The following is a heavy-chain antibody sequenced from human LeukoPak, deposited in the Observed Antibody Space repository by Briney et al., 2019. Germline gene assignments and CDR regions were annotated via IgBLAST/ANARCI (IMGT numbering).Heavy chain of an antibody. J-gene: IGHJ3*02. CDR1: GFTVSSNY. V-gene: IGHV3-53*01. Sequence: GGSLRLSCAASGFTVSSNYMSWVRQAPGKGLEWVSVIHSGGSTYYADSVKGRFTISRDNSKNTLYLQMNSLRAEDTAVYYCARAWWFGEDAFDIWGQGTMVTVSS. CDR3: ARAWWFGEDAFDI. D-gene: IGHD3-10*01. CDR2: IHSGGST.